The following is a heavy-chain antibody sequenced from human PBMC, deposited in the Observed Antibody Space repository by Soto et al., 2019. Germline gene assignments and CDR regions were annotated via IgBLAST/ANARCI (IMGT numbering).Heavy chain of an antibody. CDR2: IIPIFGTA. D-gene: IGHD3-9*01. CDR3: ARVPAGAGILTVYGMDV. J-gene: IGHJ6*02. CDR1: GGTFSSYA. Sequence: QVQLVQSGAEVKKPGSSVKVSCKASGGTFSSYAISWVRQAPGQGLEWMGGIIPIFGTANYAQKFQGRVKITADESTSTAYMELSSLRSEDTAVYYCARVPAGAGILTVYGMDVWGQGTTVTVSS. V-gene: IGHV1-69*01.